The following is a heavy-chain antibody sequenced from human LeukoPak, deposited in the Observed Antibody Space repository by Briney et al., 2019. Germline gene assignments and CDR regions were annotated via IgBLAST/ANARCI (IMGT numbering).Heavy chain of an antibody. D-gene: IGHD5-12*01. CDR2: IRGSADST. J-gene: IGHJ4*02. CDR1: GFTFGSYA. V-gene: IGHV3-23*01. Sequence: PGGSLRLACAAAGFTFGSYAIGWGRPATGKGLELVAAIRGSADSTYYAACVEGRCTISRDNSRDAQYLQMTSLRAEDTGVYYCARVGYSGYDSDDWGQGTLVTVSS. CDR3: ARVGYSGYDSDD.